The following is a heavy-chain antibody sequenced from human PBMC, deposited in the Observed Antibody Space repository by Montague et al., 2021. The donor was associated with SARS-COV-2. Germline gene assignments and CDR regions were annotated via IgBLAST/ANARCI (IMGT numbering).Heavy chain of an antibody. CDR2: TYYRSKWYN. D-gene: IGHD2-2*01. Sequence: SAISRDSVSSNLATWNWIRQSPSRGLEWLGRTYYRSKWYNDYAESVKSRITIDPDTSKHQFSLHLNSVTPEDTAVYYCARIPVGSKYYFDFWGQGTLVTVSS. J-gene: IGHJ4*02. CDR3: ARIPVGSKYYFDF. CDR1: RDSVSSNLAT. V-gene: IGHV6-1*01.